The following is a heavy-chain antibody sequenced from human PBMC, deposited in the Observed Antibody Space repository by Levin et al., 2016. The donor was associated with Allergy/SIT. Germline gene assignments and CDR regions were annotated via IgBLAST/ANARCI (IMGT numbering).Heavy chain of an antibody. CDR2: ISSSSSYI. CDR3: ARDWFVGGDSYGSFG. Sequence: GGSLRLSCAASGFSFSSYSMNWVRQAPGKGLEWVSSISSSSSYIYYADSVKGRFTISRDNAKNSLYLQMNSLRAEDTAVYYCARDWFVGGDSYGSFGWGQGTLVTVSS. J-gene: IGHJ4*02. V-gene: IGHV3-21*01. D-gene: IGHD5-18*01. CDR1: GFSFSSYS.